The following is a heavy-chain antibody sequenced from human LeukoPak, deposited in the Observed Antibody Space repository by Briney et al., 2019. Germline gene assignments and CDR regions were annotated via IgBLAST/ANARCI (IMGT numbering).Heavy chain of an antibody. J-gene: IGHJ4*02. CDR2: INHGGNT. D-gene: IGHD5-18*01. V-gene: IGHV4-34*01. CDR3: ARHKWDSGYSYGYDY. Sequence: SETLSLTCTVYGGSFSDYYWSWIRQPPGKGLEWIGEINHGGNTNYNPSLKSRVIISVDTSKNQFSLKLSSVTAADTAVYFCARHKWDSGYSYGYDYWGQGTLVTVSS. CDR1: GGSFSDYY.